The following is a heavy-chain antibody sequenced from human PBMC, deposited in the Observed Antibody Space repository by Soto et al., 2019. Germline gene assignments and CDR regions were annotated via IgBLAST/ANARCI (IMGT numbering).Heavy chain of an antibody. V-gene: IGHV1-46*01. CDR1: GYSFSYY. CDR3: ARVPSSSWYGLGVFYFDY. Sequence: QVQLVQSGAEVKKPGASVKVSCEASGYSFSYYLLWVRQAPGQGLEWMGIIDPRGGSTSYAQKFQDRVTMTRDTSTSTVYMELSSLGSEDTAVYYRARVPSSSWYGLGVFYFDYWGQGTLVTVSS. CDR2: IDPRGGST. J-gene: IGHJ4*02. D-gene: IGHD6-13*01.